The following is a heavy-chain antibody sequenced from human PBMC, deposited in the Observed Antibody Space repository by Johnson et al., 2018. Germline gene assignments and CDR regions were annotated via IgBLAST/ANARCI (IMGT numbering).Heavy chain of an antibody. CDR1: GGSISSSY. V-gene: IGHV4-59*12. J-gene: IGHJ6*04. Sequence: QVQLQESGPGLVKPSETLSLTCAVSGGSISSSYWNWIRQPPGKGLEWIGNIHYSGRTNSNPSLKSRVTMALDTSKNSLYLQKNSLRAEDTGVYYCARDPRGSGVVWGKGTTVTVSS. CDR2: IHYSGRT. CDR3: ARDPRGSGVV. D-gene: IGHD6-19*01.